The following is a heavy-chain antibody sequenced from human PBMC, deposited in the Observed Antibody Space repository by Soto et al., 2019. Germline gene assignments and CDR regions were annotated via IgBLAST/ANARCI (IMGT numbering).Heavy chain of an antibody. CDR2: ISSDSRTI. V-gene: IGHV3-48*02. CDR3: ARIKLVEWFFINVDVYDMDV. D-gene: IGHD3-3*01. Sequence: GGSLRLSCVASGISLSDYAVNWVRQAPGKGLEWVSFISSDSRTIYYADSVEGRFTVSRDNARNSVSLQMDSLRDEDAAVYYCARIKLVEWFFINVDVYDMDVRGQGTPVTVSS. J-gene: IGHJ6*02. CDR1: GISLSDYA.